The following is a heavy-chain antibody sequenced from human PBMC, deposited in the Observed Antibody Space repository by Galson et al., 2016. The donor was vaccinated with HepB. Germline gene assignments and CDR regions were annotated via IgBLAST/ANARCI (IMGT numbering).Heavy chain of an antibody. CDR3: ARGGSLVLRYFDWLLTFPD. V-gene: IGHV3-33*01. D-gene: IGHD3-9*01. Sequence: VRQAPGKGLEWVALTWYDGSNKYYADSVKGRFTISRDNAKNSLYLQMNGLRAEDTAVYYCARGGSLVLRYFDWLLTFPDWGQGTLVTVSS. J-gene: IGHJ4*02. CDR2: TWYDGSNK.